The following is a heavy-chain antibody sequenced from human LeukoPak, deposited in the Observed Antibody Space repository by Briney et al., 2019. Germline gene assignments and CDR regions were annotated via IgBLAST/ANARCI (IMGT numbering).Heavy chain of an antibody. CDR3: AKGGHYNFDY. V-gene: IGHV3-7*01. J-gene: IGHJ4*02. CDR1: GFTFSTYW. D-gene: IGHD4-11*01. CDR2: IKEDGSDK. Sequence: GGSLTLSCAASGFTFSTYWMKWVRQAQGKGLEWVASIKEDGSDKYYVNSVKGRFSISRDNAKNSLYLQMNSLRADDTAVYYWAKGGHYNFDYWGQGTLVTVSS.